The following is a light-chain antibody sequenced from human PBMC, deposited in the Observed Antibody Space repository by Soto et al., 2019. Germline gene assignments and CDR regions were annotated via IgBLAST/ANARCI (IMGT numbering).Light chain of an antibody. V-gene: IGKV3-20*01. CDR1: QSVTSSH. Sequence: EIVLTQSADTLSLSPGERATLSCRASQSVTSSHVAWYQQRPGQAPRLLIYRASNRATGIPDRFSGSGSGTVFTLTISRLEPEDSAVYYCQHYGSSPREVTFGQGTKLEI. J-gene: IGKJ2*01. CDR2: RAS. CDR3: QHYGSSPREVT.